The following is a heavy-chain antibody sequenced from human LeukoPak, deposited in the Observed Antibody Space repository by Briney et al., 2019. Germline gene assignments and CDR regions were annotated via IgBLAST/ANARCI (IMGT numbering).Heavy chain of an antibody. CDR2: IGTAGDT. CDR1: GFTFSSYD. D-gene: IGHD3-10*01. V-gene: IGHV3-13*01. J-gene: IGHJ4*02. Sequence: GGSLRLSCAASGFTFSSYDMHWVRQATGKGLEWVSAIGTAGDTYYPGSVKGRFTISRENAKNSLYLQMNSLRAGDTAVYYCARGGSGSYSSFDYWGQGTLVTVSS. CDR3: ARGGSGSYSSFDY.